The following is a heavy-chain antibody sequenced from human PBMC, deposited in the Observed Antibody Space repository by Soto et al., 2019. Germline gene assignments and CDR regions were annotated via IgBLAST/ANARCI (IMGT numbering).Heavy chain of an antibody. V-gene: IGHV3-23*01. CDR1: GFTFSTLA. Sequence: GGSLRLSCAASGFTFSTLAMGWVRQAPRKGLEWVSVIDYSGGTTYYTDSVKGRFTISRDNSKKMLYLQMNSLRAEDTAVYYCAKDVTRTDGWYYFDYWGQGALVTVSS. D-gene: IGHD6-19*01. CDR2: IDYSGGTT. J-gene: IGHJ4*02. CDR3: AKDVTRTDGWYYFDY.